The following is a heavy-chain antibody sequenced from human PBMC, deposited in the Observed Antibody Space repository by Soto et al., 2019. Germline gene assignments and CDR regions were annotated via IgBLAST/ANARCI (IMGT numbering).Heavy chain of an antibody. D-gene: IGHD4-17*01. V-gene: IGHV3-30-3*01. J-gene: IGHJ4*02. CDR3: TGVYYGGDSVINF. Sequence: QVQVVESGGGVVQPGRSLRLCCAASGLTFSSYAMYWVRQARGKGLEWVAATSYDGSKKYFADTVKGRFTISRDNSKNTLDLQMNSLRAEDTALYYCTGVYYGGDSVINFWGQGTLVTVSS. CDR2: TSYDGSKK. CDR1: GLTFSSYA.